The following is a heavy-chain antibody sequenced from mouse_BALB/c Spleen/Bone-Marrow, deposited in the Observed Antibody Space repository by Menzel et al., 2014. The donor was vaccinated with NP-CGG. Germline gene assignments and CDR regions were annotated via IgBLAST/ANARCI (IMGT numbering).Heavy chain of an antibody. V-gene: IGHV4-1*02. CDR2: INPDSSTI. CDR3: ASYDGYYYWYFDV. D-gene: IGHD2-3*01. Sequence: EVKLVESGGGLVQPGGSLKLSCAASGLDFSRYWMSWVRQAPGKGLEWIGEINPDSSTINYTPSLKDKFIISRDNAKNTLYLQMSKVRSEDTALYYCASYDGYYYWYFDVWGAGTTVTVSS. J-gene: IGHJ1*01. CDR1: GLDFSRYW.